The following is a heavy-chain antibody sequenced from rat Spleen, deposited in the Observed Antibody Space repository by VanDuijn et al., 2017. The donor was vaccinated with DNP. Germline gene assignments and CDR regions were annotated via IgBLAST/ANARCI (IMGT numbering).Heavy chain of an antibody. CDR2: ITSTSSNT. D-gene: IGHD1-10*01. Sequence: EVQLVESGGGPVQPGRSLKLSCVASGFTFNNYWMTWIRQAPGKGLEWVASITSTSSNTYYLDSVQGRFTISRDNAKSTLYLQMDSLRSEDTATYYCAQIEQLRFAYWGQGTLVTVSS. J-gene: IGHJ3*01. CDR3: AQIEQLRFAY. CDR1: GFTFNNYW. V-gene: IGHV5-31*01.